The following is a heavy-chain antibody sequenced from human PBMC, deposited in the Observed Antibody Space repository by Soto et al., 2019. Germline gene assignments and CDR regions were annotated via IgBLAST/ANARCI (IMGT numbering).Heavy chain of an antibody. V-gene: IGHV1-69*13. J-gene: IGHJ4*02. Sequence: SMRGSCKGSWGTLKTHNISRGRPGPGPGLEWMGGIIPIFGTKNHAPNFPGRVTITADESTSTAYMEVSRLISEDTAVYYCARVSRPGHRWGNFDSWGQGTLVTVSS. CDR2: IIPIFGTK. D-gene: IGHD3-16*01. CDR3: ARVSRPGHRWGNFDS. CDR1: WGTLKTHN.